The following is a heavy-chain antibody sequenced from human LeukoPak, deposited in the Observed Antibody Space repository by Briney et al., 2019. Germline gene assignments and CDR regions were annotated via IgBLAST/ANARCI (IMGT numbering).Heavy chain of an antibody. CDR3: ARDRYYYDSSGYYYLDY. CDR2: MYYSGST. CDR1: GGSISSSIHY. D-gene: IGHD3-22*01. V-gene: IGHV4-39*07. J-gene: IGHJ4*02. Sequence: SETLSLTCAVSGGSISSSIHYWAWIRQPTGKGLEWIGSMYYSGSTYYNPSIKSRVTLSLDRSENQFSLKLSSVTAADTAVYYCARDRYYYDSSGYYYLDYWGQGTLVTVSS.